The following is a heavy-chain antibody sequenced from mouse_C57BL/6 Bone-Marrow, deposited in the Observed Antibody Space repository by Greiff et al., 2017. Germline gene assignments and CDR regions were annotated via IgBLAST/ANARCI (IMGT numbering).Heavy chain of an antibody. CDR3: ARGSYYYGSRYWYFDV. CDR2: ISPGSGNP. D-gene: IGHD1-1*01. J-gene: IGHJ1*03. Sequence: QVQLKESGPELVKPGASVKISCKASGYSFTSYYIHWVKQRPGQGLEWIGWISPGSGNPKYNEKFKGKATLTADTSSSTAYMQLSSLTSEDSAVYYCARGSYYYGSRYWYFDVWGTGTTVTASS. V-gene: IGHV1-66*01. CDR1: GYSFTSYY.